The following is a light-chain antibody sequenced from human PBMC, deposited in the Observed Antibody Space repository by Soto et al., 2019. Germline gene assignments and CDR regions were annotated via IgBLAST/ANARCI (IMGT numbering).Light chain of an antibody. J-gene: IGLJ1*01. V-gene: IGLV2-14*01. CDR1: SSDVGDYNY. Sequence: QSALTQPASVSGSPGQSITIPCTGTSSDVGDYNYVSWYQQHPGKAPKLMLYDVSNRPSGISNRFSGSKSGNTASLTISGLQAEDEADYYCSSYTSSSTLFGTGTKVTVL. CDR3: SSYTSSSTL. CDR2: DVS.